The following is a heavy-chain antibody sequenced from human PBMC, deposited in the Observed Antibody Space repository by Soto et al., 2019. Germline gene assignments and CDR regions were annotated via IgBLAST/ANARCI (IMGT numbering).Heavy chain of an antibody. D-gene: IGHD6-19*01. CDR1: GYTFTSYA. CDR3: ARDGAVGGGGSDY. J-gene: IGHJ4*02. Sequence: QVQLVQSGAEVKKPGASVTVSCKASGYTFTSYAMHWVRQAPGQRLEWMGWINAGNGNTKYSQKFQGRVTITRDTSASTAYMELSSLRSEDTAVYYCARDGAVGGGGSDYWGQGTLVTVSS. V-gene: IGHV1-3*01. CDR2: INAGNGNT.